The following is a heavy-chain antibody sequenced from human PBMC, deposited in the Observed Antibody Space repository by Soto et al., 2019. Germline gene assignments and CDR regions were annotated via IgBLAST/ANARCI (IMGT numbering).Heavy chain of an antibody. V-gene: IGHV3-23*01. CDR2: ISGSGGST. CDR3: AKKVGFYGDYRSSDFDY. J-gene: IGHJ4*02. Sequence: EVQLLESGGGWVQPGGSLRLSCAASGFAFSSFAMSWVRQAPGKGLEWVSSISGSGGSTYYADSVTGRFTISRDNSKNTLYLQMNSLRAEDTAVYYCAKKVGFYGDYRSSDFDYWGQGTLVTVSS. CDR1: GFAFSSFA. D-gene: IGHD4-17*01.